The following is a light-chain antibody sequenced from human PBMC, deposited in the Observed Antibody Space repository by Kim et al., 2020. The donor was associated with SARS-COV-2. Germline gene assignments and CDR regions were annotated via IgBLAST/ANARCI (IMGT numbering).Light chain of an antibody. V-gene: IGKV3-20*01. J-gene: IGKJ4*01. CDR2: GAS. Sequence: ENVLTQSPGTLSLSPGERATLSCRASQSISNSHLAWYQQKPGQAPRLLIYGASSGATGIPDRFSGSGSGTDFTLTISRLEPEDFALYYCQQYGSSPLTFGGGTKVDIK. CDR1: QSISNSH. CDR3: QQYGSSPLT.